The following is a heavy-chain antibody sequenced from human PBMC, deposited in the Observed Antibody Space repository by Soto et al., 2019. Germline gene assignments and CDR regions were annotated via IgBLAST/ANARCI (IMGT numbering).Heavy chain of an antibody. Sequence: LRLSCAASGFTFSTYSMTWVCQAPGKGLEWVAHITATGGNTYYADSVRGRFTISRDTSGNTLYLQMNSLRAEDTALYYCAKCMQAYWNYDAHHIWGQGTMVTVSS. J-gene: IGHJ3*02. CDR3: AKCMQAYWNYDAHHI. CDR1: GFTFSTYS. V-gene: IGHV3-23*01. D-gene: IGHD1-7*01. CDR2: ITATGGNT.